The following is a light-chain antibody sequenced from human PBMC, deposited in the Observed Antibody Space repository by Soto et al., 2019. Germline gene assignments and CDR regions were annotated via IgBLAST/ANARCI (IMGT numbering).Light chain of an antibody. J-gene: IGKJ2*01. CDR1: QSISIY. V-gene: IGKV1-39*01. CDR3: QQSYSTPPYT. CDR2: AAS. Sequence: DIQMTQSPSSLSASVGDRVTITCRASQSISIYLNWYQQKPGKAPKLLIYAASSLRSGVPSRFSGSGSGTDFTLTIRSLQPEDFATYYCQQSYSTPPYTFGQGTKLEIK.